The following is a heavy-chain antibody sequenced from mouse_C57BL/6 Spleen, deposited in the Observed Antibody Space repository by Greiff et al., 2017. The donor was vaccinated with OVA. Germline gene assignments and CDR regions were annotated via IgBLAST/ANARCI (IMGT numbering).Heavy chain of an antibody. D-gene: IGHD2-3*01. J-gene: IGHJ2*01. CDR2: IDPNSGGT. CDR1: GYTFTSYW. V-gene: IGHV1-72*01. Sequence: QVQLKQPGAELVKPGASVKLSCKASGYTFTSYWMHWVKQRPGRGLEWIGRIDPNSGGTKYTEKFKSKATLTVDKPSSTAYMQLSSLTSEDSAVYYGARKDYDGYCGDWGQGTTLTVSS. CDR3: ARKDYDGYCGD.